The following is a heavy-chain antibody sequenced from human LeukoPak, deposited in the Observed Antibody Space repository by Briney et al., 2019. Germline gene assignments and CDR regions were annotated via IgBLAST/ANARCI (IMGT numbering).Heavy chain of an antibody. CDR2: ISSSGSTI. CDR1: GFTFSSYE. CDR3: AKSGLNRFDY. V-gene: IGHV3-48*03. J-gene: IGHJ4*02. D-gene: IGHD2-15*01. Sequence: GGSLRLSCAASGFTFSSYEMNWVRQAPGKGLEWVSYISSSGSTIYYADSVKGRFTISRDNAKNTLYLQMNSLRAEDTAVYYCAKSGLNRFDYWGQGTLVTVSS.